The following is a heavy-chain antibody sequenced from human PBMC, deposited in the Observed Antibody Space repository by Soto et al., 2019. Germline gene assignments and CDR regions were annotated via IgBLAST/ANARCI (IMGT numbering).Heavy chain of an antibody. D-gene: IGHD6-19*01. Sequence: EVQLLESGGGLVQPGGSLRLSCAASGFTFSSYAMSWVRQAPGKGLEWVSAISGSGGSTYYADSVKGRFTISRDNSKNTLYMQMNSLRAEDTAVYYCAKQTAVAGTSTWFDPWGQGTLVTVSS. J-gene: IGHJ5*02. V-gene: IGHV3-23*01. CDR2: ISGSGGST. CDR3: AKQTAVAGTSTWFDP. CDR1: GFTFSSYA.